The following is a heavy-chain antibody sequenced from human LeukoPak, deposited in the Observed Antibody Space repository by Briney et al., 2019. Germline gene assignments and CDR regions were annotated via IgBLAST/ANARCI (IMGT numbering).Heavy chain of an antibody. D-gene: IGHD6-19*01. Sequence: GASVKVSCKASGGTFSSYAISWVRQAPGQGLEWMGGIISIFGTANYAQKFQGRVTITADESTSTAYMELSSLRSEDTAVYYCARSPSSGWYEGCFDYWGQGTLVTVSS. V-gene: IGHV1-69*13. CDR1: GGTFSSYA. CDR2: IISIFGTA. J-gene: IGHJ4*02. CDR3: ARSPSSGWYEGCFDY.